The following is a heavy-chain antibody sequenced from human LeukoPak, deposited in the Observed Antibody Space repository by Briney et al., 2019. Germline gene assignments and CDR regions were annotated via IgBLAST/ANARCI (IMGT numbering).Heavy chain of an antibody. D-gene: IGHD6-13*01. Sequence: GGSLRLSCAASGFTFSDYYMSWIRQAPGKGLEWVSYISSSGSTIYYADSVKGRFTISRDNAKNSLYLQMNSLRAEDVAVYYCARAPRIAAAGGDYYYYYYMDVWGKGTTVTISS. CDR2: ISSSGSTI. CDR3: ARAPRIAAAGGDYYYYYYMDV. J-gene: IGHJ6*03. CDR1: GFTFSDYY. V-gene: IGHV3-11*01.